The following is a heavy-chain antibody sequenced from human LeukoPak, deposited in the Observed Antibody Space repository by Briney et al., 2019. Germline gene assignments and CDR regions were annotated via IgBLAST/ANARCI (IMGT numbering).Heavy chain of an antibody. J-gene: IGHJ3*02. V-gene: IGHV3-7*01. CDR3: ARIGDGFDI. D-gene: IGHD3-10*01. Sequence: GSLRLSCAASGFTFSNYWMSWVRQAPGKGLEWVANIKEDGSEKYYVDSVKGRFTISRDNAKKSLYMQMNSLRAEDTAVYYCARIGDGFDIWGRGTVVTVSS. CDR2: IKEDGSEK. CDR1: GFTFSNYW.